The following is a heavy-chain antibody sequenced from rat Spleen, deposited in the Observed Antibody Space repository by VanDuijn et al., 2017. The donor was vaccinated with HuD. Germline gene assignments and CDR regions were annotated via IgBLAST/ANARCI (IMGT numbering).Heavy chain of an antibody. J-gene: IGHJ1*01. CDR3: VRQGYLRDWYFDF. CDR2: ISYDGSRT. Sequence: EVQLVESDGGLVQPGRSLKLSCATSGFTFSDFYMAWVRQAPTKGVEWVATISYDGSRTYNRDSVKGRFTISRDTGKSILYLEMDSLRSEDMATYYCVRQGYLRDWYFDFGGPGAMVTVSA. D-gene: IGHD2-5*01. V-gene: IGHV5-29*01. CDR1: GFTFSDFY.